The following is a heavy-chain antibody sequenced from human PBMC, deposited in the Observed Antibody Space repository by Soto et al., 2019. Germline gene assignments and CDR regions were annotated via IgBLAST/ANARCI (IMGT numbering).Heavy chain of an antibody. CDR3: ARDIISGEELLLSYYYYYGMDV. CDR1: GGTFSSYA. Sequence: QVQLVQSGAEVKKPGSSVKVSCKASGGTFSSYAISWVRQAPGQGLEWMGGIIPIFGTANYAQKFQGRVTITADESTSTAEMELSSLRSEDTAVYYCARDIISGEELLLSYYYYYGMDVWGQGTTVTVSS. J-gene: IGHJ6*02. V-gene: IGHV1-69*12. CDR2: IIPIFGTA. D-gene: IGHD2-2*01.